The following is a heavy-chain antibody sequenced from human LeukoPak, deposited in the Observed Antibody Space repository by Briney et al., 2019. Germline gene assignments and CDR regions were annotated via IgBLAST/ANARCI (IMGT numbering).Heavy chain of an antibody. Sequence: GGSLRLSCAASGFTFSDYAMHWVRQAPGKELEYVSAISSNGGSIHYANSVKGRFTISRDNPKNTLYLQMDSLRAEDMAVYYCARDRDGYNSLRFDPWGQGTLVTVSS. J-gene: IGHJ5*02. CDR3: ARDRDGYNSLRFDP. D-gene: IGHD5-24*01. CDR2: ISSNGGSI. V-gene: IGHV3-64*01. CDR1: GFTFSDYA.